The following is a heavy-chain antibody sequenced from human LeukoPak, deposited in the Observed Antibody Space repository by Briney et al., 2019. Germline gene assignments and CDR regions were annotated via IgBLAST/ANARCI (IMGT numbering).Heavy chain of an antibody. CDR1: GYTFTSYY. Sequence: GASVKVSCKASGYTFTSYYMHWVRQAPGQGLEWMGIINPSGGSTSYAQKFQGRVTVTRDTSTSTVYMELSSLRSEDTAVYYCARDLQPLFNYYDSSGENDYWGQGTLVTVSS. J-gene: IGHJ4*02. CDR2: INPSGGST. V-gene: IGHV1-46*01. CDR3: ARDLQPLFNYYDSSGENDY. D-gene: IGHD3-22*01.